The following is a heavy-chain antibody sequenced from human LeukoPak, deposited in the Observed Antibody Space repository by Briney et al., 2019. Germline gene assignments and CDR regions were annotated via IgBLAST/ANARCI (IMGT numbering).Heavy chain of an antibody. CDR2: INWNGGST. CDR1: GFTVSSNY. Sequence: RPGGSLRLSCAASGFTVSSNYMSWVRQAPGKGLEWVSGINWNGGSTGYADSVKGRFTISRDNAKNSLYLQMNSLRAEDTALYYCARYAIAVAASPPFDYWGQGTLVTVSS. CDR3: ARYAIAVAASPPFDY. J-gene: IGHJ4*02. V-gene: IGHV3-20*04. D-gene: IGHD6-19*01.